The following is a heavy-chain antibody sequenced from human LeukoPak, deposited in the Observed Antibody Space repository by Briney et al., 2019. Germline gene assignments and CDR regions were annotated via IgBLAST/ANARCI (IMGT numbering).Heavy chain of an antibody. D-gene: IGHD6-13*01. V-gene: IGHV3-30*03. Sequence: GGTLRLSCAASGFTFSSYSMNWVRQAPGKGLEWVAVISYDGSNKYYADSVKGRFTISRDNSKNTLYLQMNSLRAEDTAVYYCAREDGYSSRYIYYYYYMDVWGKGTTVTVSS. CDR2: ISYDGSNK. J-gene: IGHJ6*03. CDR3: AREDGYSSRYIYYYYYMDV. CDR1: GFTFSSYS.